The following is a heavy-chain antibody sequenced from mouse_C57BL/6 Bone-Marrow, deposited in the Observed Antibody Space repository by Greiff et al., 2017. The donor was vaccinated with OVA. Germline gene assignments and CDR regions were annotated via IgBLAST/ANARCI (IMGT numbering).Heavy chain of an antibody. J-gene: IGHJ4*01. Sequence: VMLVESGAELARPGASVKLSCKASGYTFTSYGISWVKQRTGQGLEWIGEIYPRSGNTYYNEKFKGKATLTADKSSSTAYMELRSLTSEDSAVYFCARRPYYYGSSHYAMDYWGQGTSVTVSS. CDR2: IYPRSGNT. CDR1: GYTFTSYG. D-gene: IGHD1-1*01. CDR3: ARRPYYYGSSHYAMDY. V-gene: IGHV1-81*01.